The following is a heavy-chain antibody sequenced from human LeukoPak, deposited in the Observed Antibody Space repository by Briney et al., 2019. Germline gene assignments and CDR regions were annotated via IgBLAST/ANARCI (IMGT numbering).Heavy chain of an antibody. J-gene: IGHJ4*02. CDR3: ARDSSGDYFDY. D-gene: IGHD3-22*01. CDR1: GFTVSSNY. V-gene: IGHV3-66*01. CDR2: IYSGGST. Sequence: GGSLRLSCAASGFTVSSNYMSWVRQAPGKGLEGVSVIYSGGSTYYADSVKGRFTISRDNSKNTLYLQMNSLRAEDTAVYYCARDSSGDYFDYWGPGTLVTVSS.